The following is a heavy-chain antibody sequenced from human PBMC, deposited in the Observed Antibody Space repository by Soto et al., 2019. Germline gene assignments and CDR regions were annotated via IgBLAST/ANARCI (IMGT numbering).Heavy chain of an antibody. CDR3: AKSYYDILTGMDV. J-gene: IGHJ6*02. Sequence: EVQLLESGGGLVQPGGSLRLSCAASGFTFNSYAMSWVRQAPGKGLEWVSAISGSGGSTYYADSVKGRFTISRDNSKNTLYLQMNSLRAEDTAVYYCAKSYYDILTGMDVWGQGTTVTVSS. CDR2: ISGSGGST. CDR1: GFTFNSYA. V-gene: IGHV3-23*01. D-gene: IGHD3-9*01.